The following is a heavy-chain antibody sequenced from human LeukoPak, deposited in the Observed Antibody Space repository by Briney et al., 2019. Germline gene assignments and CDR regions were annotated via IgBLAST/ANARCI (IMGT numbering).Heavy chain of an antibody. CDR3: ARDFVFWSGSLYGMDV. Sequence: GGSLRLSCAASGFTFSSYAMHWVRQAPGKALEYVSAISSNGGSTYYANSVKGRFTISRDNSKNTLYLQMGSLRAEDMAVYYCARDFVFWSGSLYGMDVWGQGTTVTVSS. CDR2: ISSNGGST. CDR1: GFTFSSYA. J-gene: IGHJ6*02. V-gene: IGHV3-64*01. D-gene: IGHD3-3*01.